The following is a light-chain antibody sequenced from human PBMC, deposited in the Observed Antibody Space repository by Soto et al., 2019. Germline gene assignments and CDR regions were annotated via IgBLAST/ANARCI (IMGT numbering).Light chain of an antibody. J-gene: IGKJ3*01. CDR2: AAS. CDR3: LQHNSYPRT. CDR1: QGISKD. Sequence: DIQLTQSPSSLSASVGDRVNITCRASQGISKDLNWYQQKPGKAPKRLIYAASSLQSGVPSRFSGSGSGTDFTLTISSLQPEDFATYYCLQHNSYPRTFGPGTKVEIK. V-gene: IGKV1-17*01.